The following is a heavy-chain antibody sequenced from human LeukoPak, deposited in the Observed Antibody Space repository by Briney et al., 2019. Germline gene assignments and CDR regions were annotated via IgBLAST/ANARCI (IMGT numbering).Heavy chain of an antibody. J-gene: IGHJ4*02. Sequence: AASVRVSCKASGYTFSIYGFSWVRQAPGQGLEWMGWISAYNGNTNYAQKFQGRVTMTTDTSTSTAYMELRSLRSDDTAVYYCARGHLPYRGDYWGQGTLVTVSS. V-gene: IGHV1-18*01. CDR2: ISAYNGNT. CDR3: ARGHLPYRGDY. D-gene: IGHD2-2*01. CDR1: GYTFSIYG.